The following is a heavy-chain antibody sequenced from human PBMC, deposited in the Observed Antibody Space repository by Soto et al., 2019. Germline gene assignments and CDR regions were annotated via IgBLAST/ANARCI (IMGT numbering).Heavy chain of an antibody. CDR3: AKHYYDSSGYYYYCDN. D-gene: IGHD3-22*01. CDR1: GFTFGTYA. CDR2: IRGSGGGT. Sequence: GGSLRLSCAASGFTFGTYAMSWVRQAPGKGLEWVSGIRGSGGGTSYADSVKGRVNISRDNSKNTLYLQMSSLRAEDTAVYYCAKHYYDSSGYYYYCDNWGQGTPVTVSS. J-gene: IGHJ4*02. V-gene: IGHV3-23*01.